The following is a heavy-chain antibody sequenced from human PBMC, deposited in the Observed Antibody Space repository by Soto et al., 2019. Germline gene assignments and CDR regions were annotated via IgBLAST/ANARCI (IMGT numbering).Heavy chain of an antibody. J-gene: IGHJ5*02. CDR2: ISAYNGNT. CDR3: ARAIEYSSSSDP. Sequence: ASVKVSCKTSGYTFTSYGISWVRQAPGQGLEWMGWISAYNGNTNYAQKLQGRVTMTTDTSTSTAYMELRSLRSDDTAVYYCARAIEYSSSSDPWGQGALVTVSS. D-gene: IGHD6-6*01. V-gene: IGHV1-18*01. CDR1: GYTFTSYG.